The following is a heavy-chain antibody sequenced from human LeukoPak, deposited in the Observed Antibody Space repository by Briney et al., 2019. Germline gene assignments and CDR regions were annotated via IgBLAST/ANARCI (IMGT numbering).Heavy chain of an antibody. CDR3: AKAISGSNAVADY. CDR2: ISGSGDNT. CDR1: GFTFSSYA. D-gene: IGHD1-26*01. V-gene: IGHV3-23*01. Sequence: PGESLRLSCAASGFTFSSYAMTWVRQAPGKGLEWVSSISGSGDNTYYADSVKGRFTISRDNSKNTLYLQMNSLRAEDTAVYYCAKAISGSNAVADYWGREPWSPSPQ. J-gene: IGHJ4*02.